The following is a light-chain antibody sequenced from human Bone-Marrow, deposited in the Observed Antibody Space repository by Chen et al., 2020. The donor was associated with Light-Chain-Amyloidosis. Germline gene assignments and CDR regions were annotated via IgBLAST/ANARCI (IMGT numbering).Light chain of an antibody. CDR1: NIGSTS. CDR3: QVWDARNGQWV. V-gene: IGLV3-21*02. CDR2: DDS. J-gene: IGLJ3*02. Sequence: SYLLTQPSSVSVAPGPTATMACGGNNIGSTSVHWYQQPPGQAPLLVVDDDSDRPSGIPERFSGSNSGNTATLTIRRVEAGDEADYYCQVWDARNGQWVFGGGTKVTV.